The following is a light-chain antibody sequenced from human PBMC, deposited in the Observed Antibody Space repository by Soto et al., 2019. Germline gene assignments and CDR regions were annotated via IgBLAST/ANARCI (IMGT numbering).Light chain of an antibody. CDR1: SSDVGSYNL. Sequence: QSALTQPASVSGSPGQSITISCTGTSSDVGSYNLVSWYQQHPGKAPKLMIYEGSKRPSGVSNRFSGSKSGNTASLTISGLHAEDEADYYCCSYAGSRTLVFGTGTKLTVL. J-gene: IGLJ1*01. CDR2: EGS. CDR3: CSYAGSRTLV. V-gene: IGLV2-23*01.